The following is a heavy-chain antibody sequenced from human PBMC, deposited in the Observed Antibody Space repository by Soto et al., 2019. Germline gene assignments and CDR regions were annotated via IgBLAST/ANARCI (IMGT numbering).Heavy chain of an antibody. Sequence: GGSLRLSCAASGFTFSSYAMHWVRQAPGKGLEWVAVISYDGSNKYYADSVKGRFTISRDNSKNTLYLQMNSLRAEDTAVYYCARDSSYYDSSGYYPKFDYWGQGTLVTVSS. V-gene: IGHV3-30-3*01. CDR2: ISYDGSNK. CDR3: ARDSSYYDSSGYYPKFDY. CDR1: GFTFSSYA. D-gene: IGHD3-22*01. J-gene: IGHJ4*02.